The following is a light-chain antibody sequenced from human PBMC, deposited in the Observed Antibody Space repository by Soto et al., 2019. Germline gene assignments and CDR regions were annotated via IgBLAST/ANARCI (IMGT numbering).Light chain of an antibody. J-gene: IGLJ2*01. V-gene: IGLV2-14*01. CDR2: EVS. Sequence: QSALTQPASVSGSPGQSITSSCTGSSSDVAGYNYVSWYPQHPGKAPKLMIYEVSNRPSGVSNPFSGSKSGNTASLTISGLQAEDEAYYYCRSYTSSSTVVFVGGTKLTVL. CDR3: RSYTSSSTVV. CDR1: SSDVAGYNY.